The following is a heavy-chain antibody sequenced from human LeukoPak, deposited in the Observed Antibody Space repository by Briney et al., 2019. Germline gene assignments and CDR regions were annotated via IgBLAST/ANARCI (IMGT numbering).Heavy chain of an antibody. CDR1: GGSFSGHY. CDR3: ARHGIAAPPGGGVDY. CDR2: INHSGST. D-gene: IGHD6-13*01. V-gene: IGHV4-34*01. Sequence: PSETLSLTCAVYGGSFSGHYWSWIRQPPGKGLEWIGEINHSGSTNYNPSLKSRVTISVDTSKNQFSLKLSSVTAADTAVYYCARHGIAAPPGGGVDYWGQGTLVTVSS. J-gene: IGHJ4*02.